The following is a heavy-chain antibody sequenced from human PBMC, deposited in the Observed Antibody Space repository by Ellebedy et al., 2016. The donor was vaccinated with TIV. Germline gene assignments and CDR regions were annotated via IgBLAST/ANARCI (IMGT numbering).Heavy chain of an antibody. CDR1: GLTVSTNH. D-gene: IGHD3-10*01. CDR2: IHTDGRT. Sequence: GESLKISCEASGLTVSTNHMSWVRQAPGKGLDWVSVIHTDGRTYYADSVKGRCTISRDNYKNTLYLQMNSLRGEDTAVYYCVSTPGPSAGRDYWGRGILVTVSS. CDR3: VSTPGPSAGRDY. V-gene: IGHV3-66*01. J-gene: IGHJ4*02.